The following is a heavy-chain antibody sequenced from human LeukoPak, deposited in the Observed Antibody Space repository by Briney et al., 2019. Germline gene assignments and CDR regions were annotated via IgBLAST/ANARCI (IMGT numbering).Heavy chain of an antibody. J-gene: IGHJ4*02. D-gene: IGHD2-15*01. V-gene: IGHV3-23*01. CDR2: ISGSGGST. CDR1: GFTFSSYE. CDR3: AKTLPRYCSGGSCTKDTYYFDY. Sequence: HPGGSLRLSCAASGFTFSSYEMNWVRQAPGKGLEWVSAISGSGGSTYYADSVKGRFTISRDNSKNTLYLQMNSLRAEDTAVYYCAKTLPRYCSGGSCTKDTYYFDYWGQGTLVTVSS.